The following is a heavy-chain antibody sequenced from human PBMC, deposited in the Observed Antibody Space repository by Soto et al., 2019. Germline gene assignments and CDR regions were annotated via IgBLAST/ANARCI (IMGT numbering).Heavy chain of an antibody. Sequence: ASVKVSCKASGYTFTSYAMHWVRQAPGQRLEWMGWINAGNGNTKYSQKFQGRVTITRDTSASTAYMELSSLRSEDTAVYYCARGRIRSMDYVGNDYWGQGTLVTVSS. V-gene: IGHV1-3*01. CDR3: ARGRIRSMDYVGNDY. D-gene: IGHD4-17*01. CDR1: GYTFTSYA. J-gene: IGHJ4*02. CDR2: INAGNGNT.